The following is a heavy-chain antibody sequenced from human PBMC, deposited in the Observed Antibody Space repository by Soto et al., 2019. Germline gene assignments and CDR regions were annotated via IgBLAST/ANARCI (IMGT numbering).Heavy chain of an antibody. CDR1: GFTFSSYA. Sequence: GGSLRLSCAASGFTFSSYAMHWVRQAPGKGLEWVAVISYDGSNKYYADSVKGRLTISRDNSKNTLYLQMNSLGAEDTAVYYCARDLSSPVAADSYYYYGMDVWGQGTTVTVSS. CDR3: ARDLSSPVAADSYYYYGMDV. D-gene: IGHD6-13*01. V-gene: IGHV3-30-3*01. CDR2: ISYDGSNK. J-gene: IGHJ6*02.